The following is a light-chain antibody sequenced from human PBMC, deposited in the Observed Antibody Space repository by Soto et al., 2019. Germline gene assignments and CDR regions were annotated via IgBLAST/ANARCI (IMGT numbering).Light chain of an antibody. V-gene: IGKV1-8*01. CDR2: AAS. CDR3: QQYYSYPQAT. J-gene: IGKJ2*01. Sequence: AIRMTQSPSSLSASTGDRVTITCRASQGISSYLAWYQQKPGKAPKLLIYAASTLQSGVPARFSGSGSGTDFTLTISCLQSEDFATYYCQQYYSYPQATFGQGTKLEIK. CDR1: QGISSY.